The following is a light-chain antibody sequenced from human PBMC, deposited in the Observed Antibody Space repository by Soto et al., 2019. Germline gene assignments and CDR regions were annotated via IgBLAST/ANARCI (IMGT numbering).Light chain of an antibody. J-gene: IGKJ3*01. CDR3: QQRSNWPLT. CDR1: QSISSY. CDR2: DAS. Sequence: EIVLTQSPATLSLSPGERATLSCRASQSISSYLAWYQQKPGQAPRLLIYDASNRATGIPARFSGIESGTDFTLTISSLEPEDSAVYYCQQRSNWPLTFGPGTKVDIK. V-gene: IGKV3-11*01.